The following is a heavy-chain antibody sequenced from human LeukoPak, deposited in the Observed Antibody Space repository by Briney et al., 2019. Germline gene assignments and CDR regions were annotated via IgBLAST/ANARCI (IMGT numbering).Heavy chain of an antibody. CDR1: GGTFSSYA. Sequence: SVKVSCKASGGTFSSYAISWVRQAPGQGLEWMGGIIPIFGTANYAQKFQDRVTITTDESTSTAYMELSSLRSEDTAVYYCTDSSGYYSHDAFDIWGQGTMVTVSS. CDR3: TDSSGYYSHDAFDI. V-gene: IGHV1-69*05. D-gene: IGHD3-22*01. CDR2: IIPIFGTA. J-gene: IGHJ3*02.